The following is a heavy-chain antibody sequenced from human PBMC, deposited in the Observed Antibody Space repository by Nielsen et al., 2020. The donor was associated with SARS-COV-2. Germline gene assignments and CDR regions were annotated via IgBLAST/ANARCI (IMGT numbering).Heavy chain of an antibody. J-gene: IGHJ3*01. CDR1: GFIFSTYG. CDR3: ARDRDISDYYNAFDL. V-gene: IGHV3-33*01. Sequence: GGSLRHSCAASGFIFSTYGMHWVRQAPGKGLEWVSVIWYDGSNTYYADSVKGRFTISRDNSKNTLYLEMRSLRAEDTAVYFCARDRDISDYYNAFDLWGQGTMVTVSS. D-gene: IGHD3-22*01. CDR2: IWYDGSNT.